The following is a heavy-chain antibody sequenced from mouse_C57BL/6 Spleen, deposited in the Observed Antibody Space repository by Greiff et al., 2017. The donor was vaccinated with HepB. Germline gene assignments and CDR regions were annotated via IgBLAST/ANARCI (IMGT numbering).Heavy chain of an antibody. V-gene: IGHV1-53*01. J-gene: IGHJ2*01. CDR1: GYTFTSYW. Sequence: QVQLQQPGTELVKPGASVKLSCKASGYTFTSYWMHWVKQRPGQGLEWIGNINPSNGGTNYNEKFKSKTTLTVDKSSSTAYMQLSSLTSEDSAVYYCARSLYYYGSSYYFDYWGQGTTLTVSS. CDR3: ARSLYYYGSSYYFDY. D-gene: IGHD1-1*01. CDR2: INPSNGGT.